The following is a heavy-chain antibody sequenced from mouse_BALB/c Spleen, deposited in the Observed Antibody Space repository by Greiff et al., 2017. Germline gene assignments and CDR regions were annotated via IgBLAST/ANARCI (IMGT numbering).Heavy chain of an antibody. J-gene: IGHJ2*01. CDR1: GFTFSSYA. D-gene: IGHD2-3*01. CDR3: ARDDGNYGPYYFYY. CDR2: ISSGGSYT. Sequence: DVMLVESGGGLVKPGGSLKLSCAASGFTFSSYAMSWVRQTPEKRLEWVATISSGGSYTYYPDSVKGRFTISRDNAKNTLYLQMSSLRSEDTAMYYCARDDGNYGPYYFYYWGQGTTLTVSS. V-gene: IGHV5-9-1*01.